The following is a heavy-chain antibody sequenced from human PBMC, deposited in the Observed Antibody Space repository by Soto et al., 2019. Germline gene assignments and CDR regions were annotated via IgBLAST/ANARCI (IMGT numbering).Heavy chain of an antibody. J-gene: IGHJ6*03. D-gene: IGHD2-8*01. V-gene: IGHV1-18*01. CDR1: GYTFTSYG. CDR3: ARRRYCTNGVCSIGDYYYYMDV. Sequence: ASVKVSCKASGYTFTSYGISWVRQAPGQGLEWMGWISAYNGNTNYAQKLQGRVTMTTDTSTSTAYMELRSLRSDDTAVYYCARRRYCTNGVCSIGDYYYYMDVWGKGTTVTVSS. CDR2: ISAYNGNT.